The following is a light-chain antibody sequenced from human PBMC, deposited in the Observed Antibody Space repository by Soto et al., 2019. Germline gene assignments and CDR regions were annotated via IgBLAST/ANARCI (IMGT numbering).Light chain of an antibody. CDR2: AAS. J-gene: IGKJ4*01. Sequence: AIQMTQSPSSLSASVGDRVTITCRASQGIRNDLGWYQQKPGKAPKLLIYAASSLQSGVPSRFSGSGSGTDFTLTISGLQPEDNGTYYCQQYENLPLTFGGGTKVEIK. CDR3: QQYENLPLT. V-gene: IGKV1-6*01. CDR1: QGIRND.